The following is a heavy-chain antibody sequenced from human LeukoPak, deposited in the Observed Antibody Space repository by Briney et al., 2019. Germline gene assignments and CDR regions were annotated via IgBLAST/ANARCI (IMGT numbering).Heavy chain of an antibody. J-gene: IGHJ3*02. CDR2: INSDGSST. CDR1: GFTFSSYW. CDR3: ARGGEMGGAFDI. V-gene: IGHV3-74*01. D-gene: IGHD5-24*01. Sequence: GGSLRLSCAASGFTFSSYWMHWVRQAPGKGLVWVSRINSDGSSTSYADSVKGRFTISRDNAKNTLYLQMNSLRAEDTAVYYCARGGEMGGAFDIWGQGTMVTVSS.